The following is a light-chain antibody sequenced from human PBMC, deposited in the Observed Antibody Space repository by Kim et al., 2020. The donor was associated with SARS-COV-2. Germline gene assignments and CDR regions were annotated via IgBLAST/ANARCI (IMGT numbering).Light chain of an antibody. CDR1: QSITNY. Sequence: DIQVTQSPSSLSASVGDRVTITCRASQSITNYLNWYQQRPGKAPKLLIYAASSLQSGVPLRFSGSGSGTDFTLTISSLQREDFATYYCQQSYRTPYTSRQETKLDI. CDR2: AAS. V-gene: IGKV1-39*01. J-gene: IGKJ2*01. CDR3: QQSYRTPYT.